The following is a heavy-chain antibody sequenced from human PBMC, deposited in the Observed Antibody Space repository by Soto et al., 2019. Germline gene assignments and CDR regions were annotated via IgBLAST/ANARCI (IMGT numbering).Heavy chain of an antibody. Sequence: GGSLRLSCAASGFTFSSYWTSWVRQAPGKGLEWVANIKQDGSEKYYVDSVKGRFTITRDNAKNSLYLQMNSLRAEDTAVYYGARDPRGTGRVDYWGQGTLVTVSS. V-gene: IGHV3-7*01. CDR2: IKQDGSEK. CDR1: GFTFSSYW. CDR3: ARDPRGTGRVDY. J-gene: IGHJ4*02. D-gene: IGHD7-27*01.